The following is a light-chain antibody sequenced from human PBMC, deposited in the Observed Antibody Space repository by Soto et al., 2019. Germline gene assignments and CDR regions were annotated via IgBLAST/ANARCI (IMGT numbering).Light chain of an antibody. CDR2: DAS. Sequence: DIQMTQSPSTLSASVGDRVTITCRASQSINSWLAWYQQKPGKAPKLLIYDASNLESGVPSRFSGSGSGTEFTLTITSLQPDDFATYYCLQYNSYSKTFGQGTKVEIK. CDR3: LQYNSYSKT. J-gene: IGKJ1*01. V-gene: IGKV1-5*01. CDR1: QSINSW.